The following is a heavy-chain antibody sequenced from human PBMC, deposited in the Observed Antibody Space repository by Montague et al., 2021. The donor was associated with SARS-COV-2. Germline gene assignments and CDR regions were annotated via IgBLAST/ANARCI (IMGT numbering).Heavy chain of an antibody. D-gene: IGHD5-12*01. V-gene: IGHV4-4*07. CDR3: ARDGADYSFAYYHEMDV. CDR2: LYTSGST. CDR1: GASVRTYY. Sequence: ETLSLTCTVSGASVRTYYWSWIRQSAGKKLEWMGRLYTSGSTYYNPSFKSRVTMSLDTSKNLFSLSLSSMTAADTAVYYCARDGADYSFAYYHEMDVWGQGIAVTVSS. J-gene: IGHJ6*02.